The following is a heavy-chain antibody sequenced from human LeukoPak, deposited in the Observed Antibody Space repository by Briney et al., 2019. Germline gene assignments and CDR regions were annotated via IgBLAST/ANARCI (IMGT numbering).Heavy chain of an antibody. J-gene: IGHJ4*02. V-gene: IGHV4-59*08. CDR1: GDSITDYY. D-gene: IGHD6-13*01. Sequence: SETLSLTCTVSGDSITDYYWSWIRHSSGKGLEWIGYMYYSGSAYYSPSLKTRVTISVDTSKNQFSLKLTSVTAADTAVYYCARSTFSSNWNLWGQGTLVTVSS. CDR3: ARSTFSSNWNL. CDR2: MYYSGSA.